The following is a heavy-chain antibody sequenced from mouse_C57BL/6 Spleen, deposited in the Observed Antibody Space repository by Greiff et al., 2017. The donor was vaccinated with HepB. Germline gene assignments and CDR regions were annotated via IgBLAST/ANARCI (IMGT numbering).Heavy chain of an antibody. CDR2: IYPRSGNT. CDR1: GYTFTSYG. Sequence: QVHVKQSGAELARPGASVKLSCKASGYTFTSYGISWVKQRTGQGLEWIGEIYPRSGNTYYNEKFKGKATLTADKSSSTAYMELRSLTSEDSAVYFCARSGRGYFDYWGQGTTLTVSS. J-gene: IGHJ2*01. CDR3: ARSGRGYFDY. V-gene: IGHV1-81*01.